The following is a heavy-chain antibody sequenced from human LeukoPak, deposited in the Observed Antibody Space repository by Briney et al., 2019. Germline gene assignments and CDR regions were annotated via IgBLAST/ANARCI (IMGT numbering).Heavy chain of an antibody. CDR3: ARDPTQRYDSSGPFDY. V-gene: IGHV1-2*02. J-gene: IGHJ4*02. CDR2: INPNSGGT. CDR1: GYTFTGYY. D-gene: IGHD3-22*01. Sequence: ASVKVSCKASGYTFTGYYMHWVRQAPGQGLKWMGWINPNSGGTNYAQKFQGRVTMTRDTSISTAYMELSRLRSDGTAVYYCARDPTQRYDSSGPFDYWGQGTLVTVSS.